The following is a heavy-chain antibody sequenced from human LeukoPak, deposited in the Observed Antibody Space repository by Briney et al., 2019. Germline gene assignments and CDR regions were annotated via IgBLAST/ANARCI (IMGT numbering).Heavy chain of an antibody. CDR1: EFTLNTYS. J-gene: IGHJ6*02. Sequence: GGSLRLSCAASEFTLNTYSMNWVRQAAGKGLEWVSSINSSGRYMYHADSVKGRFTISRDNAKNSLYLQMNSLRAEDTAVYYCARGGVGLLIIPGWEYDYYGLDVWGQGTTVTVSS. D-gene: IGHD3/OR15-3a*01. V-gene: IGHV3-21*06. CDR2: INSSGRYM. CDR3: ARGGVGLLIIPGWEYDYYGLDV.